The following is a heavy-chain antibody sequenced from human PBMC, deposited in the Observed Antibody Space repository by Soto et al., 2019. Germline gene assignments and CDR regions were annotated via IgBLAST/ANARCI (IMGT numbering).Heavy chain of an antibody. CDR2: IIPIFGTA. V-gene: IGHV1-69*12. Sequence: QVQLVQSGAEVKKPGSSVTVSCKASGGTFSSYTISWVRQAPGQGLEWMGGIIPIFGTANYAQKFQGRVMITAEESTSTAYMALSSLGSEDTAVYYCARGNHRWLQLWYFDLWGRGTLVTVSS. CDR3: ARGNHRWLQLWYFDL. CDR1: GGTFSSYT. D-gene: IGHD5-12*01. J-gene: IGHJ2*01.